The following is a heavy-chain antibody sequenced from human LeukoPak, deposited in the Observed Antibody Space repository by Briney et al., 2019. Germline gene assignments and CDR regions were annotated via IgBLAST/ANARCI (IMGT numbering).Heavy chain of an antibody. Sequence: ASVKVSCKASGYTFTGYYMHWVRQAPGQGLEWMGWINPNSGGTNYAQKFQGRVTMTRDTSISTAYMELSRLRSDDSAVYYCAFIPRDIVVVPAATIDYWGQGTLVTVSS. CDR3: AFIPRDIVVVPAATIDY. CDR1: GYTFTGYY. CDR2: INPNSGGT. V-gene: IGHV1-2*02. D-gene: IGHD2-2*01. J-gene: IGHJ4*02.